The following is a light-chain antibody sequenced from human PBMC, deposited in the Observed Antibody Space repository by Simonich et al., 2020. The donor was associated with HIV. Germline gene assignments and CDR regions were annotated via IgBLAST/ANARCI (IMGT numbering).Light chain of an antibody. V-gene: IGKV1-16*02. J-gene: IGKJ2*01. CDR1: QSISSY. Sequence: DIQMTQSPSSLSASVGDRVTITCRASQSISSYLNWYLQKPVKAPKLLIYAAARLQSGVPSKFSGSGSGTDCTLTISSLQPEDFATYYCQQYNSYPHTFGQGTKLEIK. CDR3: QQYNSYPHT. CDR2: AAA.